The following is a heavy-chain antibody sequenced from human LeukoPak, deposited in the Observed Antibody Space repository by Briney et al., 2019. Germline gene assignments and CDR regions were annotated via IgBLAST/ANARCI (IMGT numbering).Heavy chain of an antibody. CDR1: GGSISSSSYY. CDR2: IYYSGST. J-gene: IGHJ4*02. D-gene: IGHD5-12*01. Sequence: PSETLSLTCTVSGGSISSSSYYWGWIRQPPGKGLEWIGSIYYSGSTYYNPSLKSRVTISVDTSKNQFSLKLSSVTAADTAVYYCARAPIVKRRDGYNFGVFRYNYFDYWGQGTLVTVSS. V-gene: IGHV4-39*01. CDR3: ARAPIVKRRDGYNFGVFRYNYFDY.